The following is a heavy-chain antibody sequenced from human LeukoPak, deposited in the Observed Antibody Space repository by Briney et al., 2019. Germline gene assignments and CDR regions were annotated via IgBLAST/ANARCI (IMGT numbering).Heavy chain of an antibody. CDR2: ISGSGGST. J-gene: IGHJ4*02. D-gene: IGHD5-18*01. Sequence: PGGSLRLSCAASGFTFSSYAMSWVRQAPGKGLEWVSAISGSGGSTYYADSVKGRFTISRDNSKNTLYLQMNSLRAEDTAVYYCASDTHGYSYGPLDYWGQGTLVIVSS. CDR3: ASDTHGYSYGPLDY. V-gene: IGHV3-23*01. CDR1: GFTFSSYA.